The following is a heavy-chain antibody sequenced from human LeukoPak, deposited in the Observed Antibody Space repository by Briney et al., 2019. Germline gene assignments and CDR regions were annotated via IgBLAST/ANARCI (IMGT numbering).Heavy chain of an antibody. D-gene: IGHD1-1*01. CDR2: ISGSGGST. CDR1: GFTFSSYA. CDR3: AKGKLERRSARLYYMDV. Sequence: GGSLRLSCAASGFTFSSYAMSWVRQAPGKGLEWVSAISGSGGSTYYADSVKGRFTISRDNSKNTLYLQMNSLRAEDTAVYYCAKGKLERRSARLYYMDVWGKGTTVTVSS. V-gene: IGHV3-23*01. J-gene: IGHJ6*03.